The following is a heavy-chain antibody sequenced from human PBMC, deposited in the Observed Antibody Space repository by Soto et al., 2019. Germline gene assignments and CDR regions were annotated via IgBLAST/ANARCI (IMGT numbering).Heavy chain of an antibody. V-gene: IGHV1-2*04. D-gene: IGHD3-3*01. J-gene: IGHJ5*02. Sequence: GASVKVSCKASGYTFTGYYMHWVRQAPGQGLEWMGWINPNSGGTNYAQKFQGWVTMTRDTSISTAYMELSRLRSDDTAVYYCARDNLYYDFWSGYWITKNNWFDPWGQGTLVTVSS. CDR1: GYTFTGYY. CDR3: ARDNLYYDFWSGYWITKNNWFDP. CDR2: INPNSGGT.